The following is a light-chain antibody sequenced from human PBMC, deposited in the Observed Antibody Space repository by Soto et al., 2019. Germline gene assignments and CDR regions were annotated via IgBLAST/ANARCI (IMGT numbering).Light chain of an antibody. J-gene: IGKJ2*01. CDR3: QQYGDWPPDT. Sequence: EIVMTQSPATLSVSPGERATLSCRASQSVSRNLAWYQQKPGQPPRLLIYDASTRATGVPARFGGSGSGTDFPLTIGGLQSEDVAAYYCQQYGDWPPDTFGQGTKLEI. V-gene: IGKV3-15*01. CDR2: DAS. CDR1: QSVSRN.